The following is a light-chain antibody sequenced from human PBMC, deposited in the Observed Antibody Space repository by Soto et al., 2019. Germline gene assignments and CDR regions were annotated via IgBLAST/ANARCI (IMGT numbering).Light chain of an antibody. Sequence: QSALTQPASVSGSPGQSITISCTGTSSDVGGYNYVSWYQQHPGKAPKLMIYDVTRRPSGVSSRFSGSKSGNTASLIISGLQAEDEADCYCSSFTDSGTPVLFGGGTKVTVL. CDR3: SSFTDSGTPVL. V-gene: IGLV2-14*03. J-gene: IGLJ2*01. CDR1: SSDVGGYNY. CDR2: DVT.